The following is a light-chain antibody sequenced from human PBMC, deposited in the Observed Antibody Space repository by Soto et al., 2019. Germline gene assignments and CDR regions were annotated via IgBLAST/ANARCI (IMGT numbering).Light chain of an antibody. V-gene: IGLV2-8*01. J-gene: IGLJ1*01. CDR2: DVN. CDR1: NSDVGDYNY. Sequence: QSVLTQPPSASGSPGQSVAISCTGTNSDVGDYNYVSWYQQHPGKAPKLMIYDVNKRPSGVPDRFSGSKSGNTASLTVSGLQAEDEADYYCSSYAGSTTFDVFGTGTKLTVL. CDR3: SSYAGSTTFDV.